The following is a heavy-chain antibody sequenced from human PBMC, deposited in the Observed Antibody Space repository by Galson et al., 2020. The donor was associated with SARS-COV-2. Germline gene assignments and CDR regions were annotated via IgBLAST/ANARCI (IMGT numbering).Heavy chain of an antibody. J-gene: IGHJ6*02. V-gene: IGHV1-24*01. Sequence: ASVTVSCKVSGYTLTELSMHWMRQAPGTGPAWMGGFDPDHGETLYAQKFQDRVPMTEDTSTDTAYMELSSLRSEDTAVYYCATVGVTYYYGSGSYYDPHYYDYYGMDVWGQGTTVTVSS. CDR2: FDPDHGET. CDR3: ATVGVTYYYGSGSYYDPHYYDYYGMDV. CDR1: GYTLTELS. D-gene: IGHD3-10*01.